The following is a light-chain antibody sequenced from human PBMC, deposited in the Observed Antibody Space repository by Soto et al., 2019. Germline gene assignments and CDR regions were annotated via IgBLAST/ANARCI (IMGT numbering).Light chain of an antibody. CDR1: SSNIGSNT. CDR3: AAWDDSLNGLYV. V-gene: IGLV1-44*01. CDR2: SNN. Sequence: SVLPQPPSGSGTPGQRVTISCSGSSSNIGSNTVNWYQQLPGTAPKLLIYSNNQRPSGVPDRFSGSKSGTSASLAISGLQSEDEADYYCAAWDDSLNGLYVFGTGTKVTVL. J-gene: IGLJ1*01.